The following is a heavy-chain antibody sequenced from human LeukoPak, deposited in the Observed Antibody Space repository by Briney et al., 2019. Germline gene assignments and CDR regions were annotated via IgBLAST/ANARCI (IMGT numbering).Heavy chain of an antibody. CDR3: ARAARPHGIVGAISDY. D-gene: IGHD1-26*01. CDR1: GYTFTSYD. J-gene: IGHJ4*02. Sequence: ASVKVSCKASGYTFTSYDINWVRQATGQGLEWMGIINPSGGSTSYAQKFQSRVTMTRDMSTSTVYMELSSLRSEDTAVYYCARAARPHGIVGAISDYWGQGTLVTVSS. V-gene: IGHV1-46*01. CDR2: INPSGGST.